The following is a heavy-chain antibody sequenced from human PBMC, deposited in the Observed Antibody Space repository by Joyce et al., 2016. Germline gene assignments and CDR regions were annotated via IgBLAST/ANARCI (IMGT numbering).Heavy chain of an antibody. CDR3: ARGGTSSDHFFFYTLDI. CDR1: GGAFSNFT. J-gene: IGHJ6*02. Sequence: QVLLVQSGATVKRPGSSLKVSCKSSGGAFSNFTVNWVRQAPGQRLEWMGGSIPFFGAAKYAEHFQGRVTLTADLSTRTAFMELSSLTSADTAVYYCARGGTSSDHFFFYTLDIWGPGTTVIVSS. D-gene: IGHD1-14*01. V-gene: IGHV1-69*12. CDR2: SIPFFGAA.